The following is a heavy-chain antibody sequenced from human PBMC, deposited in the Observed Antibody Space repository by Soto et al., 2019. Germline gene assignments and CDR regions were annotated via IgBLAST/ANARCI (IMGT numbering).Heavy chain of an antibody. CDR1: GGSISSYY. CDR3: ARDFYDSSGYLDAFDI. V-gene: IGHV4-59*01. J-gene: IGHJ3*02. Sequence: PDTLSLTCTVSGGSISSYYWNWIRQPPGKGLEWIGYIYYNGSTNYNPSLKSRVTISVDTSKSQFSLKLSSVTAADTAVYYCARDFYDSSGYLDAFDIWGQGTMVTVSS. D-gene: IGHD3-22*01. CDR2: IYYNGST.